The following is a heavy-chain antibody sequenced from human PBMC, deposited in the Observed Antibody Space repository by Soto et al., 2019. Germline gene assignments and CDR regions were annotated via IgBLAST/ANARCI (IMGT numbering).Heavy chain of an antibody. J-gene: IGHJ5*02. CDR3: ASGGGYSYGYIRWFDP. Sequence: QVQLVQSGAEVKKPGASVKVSCKASGYTFTSYGISWVRQAPGKGLERMGWISAYNGNTNYAQKLQGRVTMTTDTTTSTDYMELRSLRSDDTAVYYCASGGGYSYGYIRWFDPWCKGTMVHVYS. V-gene: IGHV1-18*04. CDR2: ISAYNGNT. D-gene: IGHD5-18*01. CDR1: GYTFTSYG.